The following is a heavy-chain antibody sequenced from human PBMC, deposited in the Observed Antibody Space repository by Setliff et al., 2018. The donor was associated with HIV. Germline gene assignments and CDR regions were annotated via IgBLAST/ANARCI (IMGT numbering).Heavy chain of an antibody. J-gene: IGHJ5*02. CDR3: AKRTFGSGRLDP. D-gene: IGHD3-16*01. V-gene: IGHV4-61*09. Sequence: ASETLSLTCSVSSDSISSGSYYWSWIRLPAGKGLEWIGQIHTSGSTNYNPSLKSRLTISMDTSKNQFSLNLNSVTATDTAVYYCAKRTFGSGRLDPWGQGTLVTVSS. CDR1: SDSISSGSYY. CDR2: IHTSGST.